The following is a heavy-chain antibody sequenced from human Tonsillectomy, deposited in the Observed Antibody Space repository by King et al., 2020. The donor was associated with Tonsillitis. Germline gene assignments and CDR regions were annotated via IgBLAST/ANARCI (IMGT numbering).Heavy chain of an antibody. V-gene: IGHV1-2*02. CDR3: ARDGYCSAGICRDWFDP. CDR1: GYNFTDYY. J-gene: IGHJ5*02. Sequence: QLVQSGAEVKKPGASVKVSCKTSGYNFTDYYVHWVRQAPGQGLEWMGWINPNSGGTNYAQTFQGRITMTRDTSISTAYMELRRLRSDDTAVYYCARDGYCSAGICRDWFDPWGQGTLVTVSS. D-gene: IGHD2-15*01. CDR2: INPNSGGT.